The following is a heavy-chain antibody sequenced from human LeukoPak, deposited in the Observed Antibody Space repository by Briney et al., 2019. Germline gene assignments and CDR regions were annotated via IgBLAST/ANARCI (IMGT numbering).Heavy chain of an antibody. D-gene: IGHD3-9*01. CDR3: ARGATRGRYFDWSLRAHFDY. Sequence: GGSLRLSCAASGFTFSSYSMNWVRQAPGKGLEWASSISSSSSYIYYADSVKGRFTISRDNAKNSLYLQMNSLRAEDTAVYYCARGATRGRYFDWSLRAHFDYWGQGTLVTVSS. V-gene: IGHV3-21*01. CDR2: ISSSSSYI. CDR1: GFTFSSYS. J-gene: IGHJ4*02.